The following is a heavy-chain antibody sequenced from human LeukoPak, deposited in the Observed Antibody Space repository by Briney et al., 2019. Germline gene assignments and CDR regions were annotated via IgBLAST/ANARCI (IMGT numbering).Heavy chain of an antibody. V-gene: IGHV3-33*01. CDR1: GFTFSSYG. Sequence: PGRSLSPSCAASGFTFSSYGMHWVRQAPGKGLEWVAVIWYDGSNKYYADSVKGRFTISRDNSKNTLYLQMNSLRAEATAVYYCARVKPTAATADYLGQGTLVTVSS. CDR2: IWYDGSNK. J-gene: IGHJ4*02. D-gene: IGHD6-25*01. CDR3: ARVKPTAATADY.